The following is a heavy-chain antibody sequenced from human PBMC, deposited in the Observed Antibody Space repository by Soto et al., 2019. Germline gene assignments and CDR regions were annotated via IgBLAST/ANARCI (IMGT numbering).Heavy chain of an antibody. V-gene: IGHV4-31*11. CDR2: IYYSGST. Sequence: PSETLSLTCAVSGGSISSSNWWSWIRQHPGKGLEWIGYIYYSGSTYYNPSLKSRVTISVDTSKNQFSLKLSSVTAADTAVYYCARGSYYDSSGYYGPWGQGTLVTVSS. CDR1: GGSISSSNW. J-gene: IGHJ5*02. CDR3: ARGSYYDSSGYYGP. D-gene: IGHD3-22*01.